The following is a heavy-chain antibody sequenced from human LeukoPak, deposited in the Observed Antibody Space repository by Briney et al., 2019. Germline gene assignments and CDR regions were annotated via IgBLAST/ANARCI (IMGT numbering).Heavy chain of an antibody. V-gene: IGHV3-48*04. D-gene: IGHD2-8*02. Sequence: GGSLRLSCAASGFTFSSYSMNWVRQAPGKGLEWVSYISSSGYTIYYTDSVKGRFTISRDNAKKSLYLQMNSLRAEDAAVYYCATSTAHAFDIWGQGTMVTVSS. CDR3: ATSTAHAFDI. CDR1: GFTFSSYS. J-gene: IGHJ3*02. CDR2: ISSSGYTI.